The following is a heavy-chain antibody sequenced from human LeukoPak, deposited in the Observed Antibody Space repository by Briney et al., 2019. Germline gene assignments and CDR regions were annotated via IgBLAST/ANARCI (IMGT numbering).Heavy chain of an antibody. CDR2: IYYSGST. CDR1: GGSISSYY. CDR3: ARVETNYDFWSGSFGYMDV. Sequence: KPSETLSLTCTVSGGSISSYYWSWIRQPPGKGLEWIGYIYYSGSTNYNPSPKSRVTISVDTSKNQFSLKLSSVTAADTAVYYCARVETNYDFWSGSFGYMDVWGKGTTVTVSS. J-gene: IGHJ6*03. D-gene: IGHD3-3*01. V-gene: IGHV4-59*01.